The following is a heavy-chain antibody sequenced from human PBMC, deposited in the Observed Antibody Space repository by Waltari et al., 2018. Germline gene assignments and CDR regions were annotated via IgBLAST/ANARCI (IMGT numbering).Heavy chain of an antibody. D-gene: IGHD3-10*01. Sequence: EVQLVESGGGLVQPGRCLRLSCTASGFTFGDYAMSWVRQAPGKGLEWVGFIRSKAYGGTTEYAASVKGRFTISRDDSKSIAYLQMNSLKTEDTAVYYCTRSGSGTPFDYWGQGTLVTVSS. CDR2: IRSKAYGGTT. V-gene: IGHV3-49*04. CDR1: GFTFGDYA. CDR3: TRSGSGTPFDY. J-gene: IGHJ4*02.